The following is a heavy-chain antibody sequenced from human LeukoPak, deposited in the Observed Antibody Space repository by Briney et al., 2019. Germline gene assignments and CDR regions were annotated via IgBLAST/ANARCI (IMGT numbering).Heavy chain of an antibody. J-gene: IGHJ4*02. CDR3: AGTTDYSSFLAY. V-gene: IGHV4-39*01. CDR2: ISYTGNT. D-gene: IGHD4-11*01. Sequence: SETLSLTCTVSGGSISSGSYYWGWIRQPPGKGLEWIGSISYTGNTYYNPSLKSRVTMSVDTSKNQFSLKVSSVTAADTAVYYCAGTTDYSSFLAYWGQGTLVTVSS. CDR1: GGSISSGSYY.